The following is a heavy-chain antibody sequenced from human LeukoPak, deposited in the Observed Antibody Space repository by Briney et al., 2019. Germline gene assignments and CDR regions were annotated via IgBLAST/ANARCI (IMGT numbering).Heavy chain of an antibody. D-gene: IGHD1-26*01. Sequence: PSETLSLTCTVSGGSISSYYWSWIRQPPGKGLEWIGYIYHSGSTYYNPSLKSRVTISVDRSKNQFSLKLSSVTAADTAVYYCASYYDRRFDYWGQGTLVTVSS. CDR1: GGSISSYY. V-gene: IGHV4-59*12. CDR2: IYHSGST. J-gene: IGHJ4*02. CDR3: ASYYDRRFDY.